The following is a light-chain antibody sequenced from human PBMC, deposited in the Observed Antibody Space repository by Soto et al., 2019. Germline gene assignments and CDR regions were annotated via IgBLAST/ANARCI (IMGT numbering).Light chain of an antibody. J-gene: IGKJ2*01. V-gene: IGKV1-39*01. CDR2: GTS. CDR1: QSISNH. Sequence: DTQMTQSPSSLPASVGDRVTITCRASQSISNHLNWYQQKPGQVPEVLIYGTSSWQAGVPSRFTGSGSGTHFTLTILSLQPEDFATYYWQNVDTFPHTFGQGTKLEV. CDR3: QNVDTFPHT.